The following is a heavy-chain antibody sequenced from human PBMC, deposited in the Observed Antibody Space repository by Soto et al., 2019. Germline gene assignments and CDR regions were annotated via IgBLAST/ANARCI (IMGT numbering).Heavy chain of an antibody. J-gene: IGHJ3*02. CDR1: GYTFTSYA. CDR3: ARDGSAYYDFWSGPGGDAFDI. V-gene: IGHV1-3*01. CDR2: INAGNGNT. Sequence: QVQLVQSGAEVKKPGASVKVSCKASGYTFTSYAMHWVRQAPGQRLEWMGWINAGNGNTKYSQKFQGRVTITRDTSASTAYMELSSLRSEDTAVYYCARDGSAYYDFWSGPGGDAFDIWGQGKMVTVSS. D-gene: IGHD3-3*01.